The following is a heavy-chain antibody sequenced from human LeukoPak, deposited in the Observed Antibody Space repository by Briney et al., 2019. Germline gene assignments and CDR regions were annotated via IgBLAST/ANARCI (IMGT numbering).Heavy chain of an antibody. V-gene: IGHV3-33*01. D-gene: IGHD1-26*01. CDR3: ARDGQSGAPYSMDV. J-gene: IGHJ6*01. Sequence: GGSLRLSCAGSGFSFGRHAIHWVRQAPGKGLESLAQIWISGNYRYYADSVRGRFTISRDDSTSTASLQMDSLRDDDTAVYFCARDGQSGAPYSMDVWGQGTTVTVSS. CDR1: GFSFGRHA. CDR2: IWISGNYR.